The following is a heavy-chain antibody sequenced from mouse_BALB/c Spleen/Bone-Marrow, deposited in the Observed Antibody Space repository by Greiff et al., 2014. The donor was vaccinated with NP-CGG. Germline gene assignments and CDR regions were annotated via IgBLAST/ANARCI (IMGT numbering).Heavy chain of an antibody. V-gene: IGHV1-4*01. CDR1: GYTFTSYT. J-gene: IGHJ2*01. CDR3: ARESLYGSNYY. D-gene: IGHD1-1*01. CDR2: INPSSGYT. Sequence: QVQLQQPGAELARPGASVKISCKASGYTFTSYTMHWVKQRPGQGLEWIGYINPSSGYTNYNQKFKDKATLTADKSSSTAYMQLSSLTSEDSAVYYCARESLYGSNYYWGQGTTLTVSS.